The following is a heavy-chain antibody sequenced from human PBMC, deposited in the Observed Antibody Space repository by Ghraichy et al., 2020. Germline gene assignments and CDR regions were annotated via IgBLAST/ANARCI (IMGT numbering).Heavy chain of an antibody. J-gene: IGHJ4*02. CDR3: ARRVAAVGTGGYCFDY. V-gene: IGHV1-18*04. D-gene: IGHD6-13*01. CDR1: GYTFTSYG. Sequence: ASVKVSCKASGYTFTSYGISWVRQAPGQRLEWMGWISVYNGNTMYAQKVQGRVTMTTDTSTNTAYMELRSLISDDTAVYYCARRVAAVGTGGYCFDYWGQVALVTVSS. CDR2: ISVYNGNT.